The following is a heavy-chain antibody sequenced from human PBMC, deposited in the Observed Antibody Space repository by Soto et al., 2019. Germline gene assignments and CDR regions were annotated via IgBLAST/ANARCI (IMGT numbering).Heavy chain of an antibody. J-gene: IGHJ6*02. CDR2: IYYSGST. D-gene: IGHD4-17*01. CDR1: GGSISSGGYY. CDR3: ARAYYGDYGAYYYGMDV. V-gene: IGHV4-31*03. Sequence: PSETLSLTCTVSGGSISSGGYYWSWIRQHPGKGLEWIGYIYYSGSTYYNPSLKSRVTISVDTSKNQFSLKLSSVTAADTAVYYCARAYYGDYGAYYYGMDVWGQGTTVTVSS.